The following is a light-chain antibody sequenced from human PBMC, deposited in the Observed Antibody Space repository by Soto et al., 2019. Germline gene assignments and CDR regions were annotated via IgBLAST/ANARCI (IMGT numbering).Light chain of an antibody. CDR2: DAS. J-gene: IGKJ5*01. V-gene: IGKV3-11*01. CDR1: QSVRTY. Sequence: EIVLTQSPVPLSLSPGERATLSCRASQSVRTYLAWYQVKPGQAPRLLIYDASRRASGVPARFSGSGTATDFTLTICSLEPEYLALYYWQQSNTWPPITFGQGTRLEIK. CDR3: QQSNTWPPIT.